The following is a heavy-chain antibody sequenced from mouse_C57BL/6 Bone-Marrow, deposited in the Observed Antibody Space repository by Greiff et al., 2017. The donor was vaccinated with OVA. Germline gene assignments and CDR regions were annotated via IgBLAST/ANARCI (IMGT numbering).Heavy chain of an antibody. CDR3: AGGSY. Sequence: VKLMESGPGLVQPSQSLSITCTVSGFSLTSYGVHWVRQPPGKGLEWLGVIWSGGSTDYTAAFISRLSISKDNSKSQVFFKMNSLQADDTAIYYCAGGSYWGQGTLVTVSA. CDR1: GFSLTSYG. CDR2: IWSGGST. V-gene: IGHV2-4*01. J-gene: IGHJ3*01.